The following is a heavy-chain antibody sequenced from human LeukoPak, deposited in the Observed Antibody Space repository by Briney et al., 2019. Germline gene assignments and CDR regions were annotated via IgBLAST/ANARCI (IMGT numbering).Heavy chain of an antibody. Sequence: GGSLGLSCAASGFTFSSYGMRWVRQAPGKGLEWVSAISGSGGSTYYADSVKGRFTISRDNSKNTLYLQMNSLRAEDTAVYYCAKAMAAYYYYYMDVWGKGTTVTISS. J-gene: IGHJ6*03. D-gene: IGHD6-13*01. V-gene: IGHV3-23*01. CDR3: AKAMAAYYYYYMDV. CDR2: ISGSGGST. CDR1: GFTFSSYG.